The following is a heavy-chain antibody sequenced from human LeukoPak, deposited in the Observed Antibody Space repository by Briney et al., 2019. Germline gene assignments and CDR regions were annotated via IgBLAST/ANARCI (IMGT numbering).Heavy chain of an antibody. Sequence: SETLSLTCTVSGGSISSSSYYWGWIRQPPGKGLEWIGSIYYSGITYYNPSLKSRVTISVDTSKNQFSLKLSSVTAADTAVYYCVGGGTTMIVVVNKPFDYWGQGTLVTVSS. V-gene: IGHV4-39*01. CDR3: VGGGTTMIVVVNKPFDY. J-gene: IGHJ4*02. CDR2: IYYSGIT. CDR1: GGSISSSSYY. D-gene: IGHD3-22*01.